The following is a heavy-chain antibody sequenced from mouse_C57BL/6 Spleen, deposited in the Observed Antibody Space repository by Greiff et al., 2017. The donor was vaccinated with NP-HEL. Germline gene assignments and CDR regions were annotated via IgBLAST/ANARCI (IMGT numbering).Heavy chain of an antibody. Sequence: VQLQQSGPELVKPGASVKISCQASGYSFTGYYMNWVKQSPEKSLEWIGEINPSTGGTTYNQKFKAKATLTVDKSSSTAYMQLKSLTSEDSAVYYCARFDGYYYFDYWGQGTTLTVSS. CDR3: ARFDGYYYFDY. CDR1: GYSFTGYY. D-gene: IGHD2-3*01. J-gene: IGHJ2*01. CDR2: INPSTGGT. V-gene: IGHV1-42*01.